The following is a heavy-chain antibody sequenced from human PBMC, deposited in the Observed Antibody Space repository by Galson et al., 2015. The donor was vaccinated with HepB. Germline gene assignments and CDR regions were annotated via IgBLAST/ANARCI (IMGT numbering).Heavy chain of an antibody. Sequence: SVKVSCKASGYTFTSYDINWVRQATGQGLEWMGWMNPNSGNTGYAQKFQGRVTMTRNTSISTAYMELSSLRSEDTAVYYCARAPELGILTGYTYYYYYMDVWGKGTTVTVSS. J-gene: IGHJ6*03. D-gene: IGHD3-9*01. CDR2: MNPNSGNT. CDR1: GYTFTSYD. CDR3: ARAPELGILTGYTYYYYYMDV. V-gene: IGHV1-8*01.